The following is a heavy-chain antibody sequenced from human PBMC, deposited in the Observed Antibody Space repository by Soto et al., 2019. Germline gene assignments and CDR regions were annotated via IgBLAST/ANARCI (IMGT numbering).Heavy chain of an antibody. CDR3: AGVAATPYYYGMDV. V-gene: IGHV3-11*05. Sequence: GGSLRLSCAASGFTFSDYYMSWIRQAPGKGLEWVSYISSSSSYTNYADSVKGRFTISRDNAKNSLYLQMNSLRAEDTALYYSAGVAATPYYYGMDVWGQGTTVTVSS. D-gene: IGHD2-15*01. J-gene: IGHJ6*02. CDR1: GFTFSDYY. CDR2: ISSSSSYT.